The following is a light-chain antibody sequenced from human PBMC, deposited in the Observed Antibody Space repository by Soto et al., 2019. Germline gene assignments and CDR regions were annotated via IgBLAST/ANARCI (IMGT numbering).Light chain of an antibody. CDR1: DSNIGSNS. Sequence: QSVLTQPPSTSGTPGQTIAISCYGSDSNIGSNSVCWYRQLPGTAPKLLIYRNNQRPSGVPDRFSGTKSSTSASLANSDLRSGNEGDYYSAAWDDSLSGPLFGGGTKLTVL. V-gene: IGLV1-47*01. J-gene: IGLJ2*01. CDR3: AAWDDSLSGPL. CDR2: RNN.